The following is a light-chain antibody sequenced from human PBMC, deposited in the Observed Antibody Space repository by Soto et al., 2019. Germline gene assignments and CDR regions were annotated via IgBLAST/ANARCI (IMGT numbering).Light chain of an antibody. Sequence: VLTQPPSVSAAPGQKVTINCKSSQNILYSSNNKNYLAWYQQKPGQPPKLLIYWASNRESGVPDRFSGSGSGTDFTLTISSLQAEDVAVYFCHQFYTSPLTFGQGTKVDIK. J-gene: IGKJ1*01. V-gene: IGKV4-1*01. CDR2: WAS. CDR3: HQFYTSPLT. CDR1: QNILYSSNNKNY.